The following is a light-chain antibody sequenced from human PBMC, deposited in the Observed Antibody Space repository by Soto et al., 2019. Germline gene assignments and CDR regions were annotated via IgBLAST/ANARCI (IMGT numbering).Light chain of an antibody. V-gene: IGKV3-15*01. CDR3: QQYHNWPA. Sequence: EIVMTQSPATLSVSPGERATLSCRASQGVFSSLAWYQQKPGQAPRLLIYGAATRATGIPARFSGSGSGTEITLTISSLQSEDFAVYYCQQYHNWPAFGQGTKVEIK. CDR1: QGVFSS. CDR2: GAA. J-gene: IGKJ1*01.